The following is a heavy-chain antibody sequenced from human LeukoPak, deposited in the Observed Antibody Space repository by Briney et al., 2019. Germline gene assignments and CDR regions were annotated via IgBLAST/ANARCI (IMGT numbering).Heavy chain of an antibody. J-gene: IGHJ4*02. Sequence: SETLSLTCAVCGGSFSGYYWSWIRQPPGKGLEWIGEINHSGSTNYNPSLKSRVTISVDTSKNQFSLKLSSVTAADTAVYYCARGFGIYCGGDCYPWYFDYWGQGTLVTVSS. CDR2: INHSGST. D-gene: IGHD2-21*02. CDR1: GGSFSGYY. CDR3: ARGFGIYCGGDCYPWYFDY. V-gene: IGHV4-34*01.